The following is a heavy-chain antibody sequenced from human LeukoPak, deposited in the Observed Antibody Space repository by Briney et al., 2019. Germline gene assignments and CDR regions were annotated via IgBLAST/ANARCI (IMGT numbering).Heavy chain of an antibody. CDR1: GYTFTSYG. V-gene: IGHV1-18*01. CDR2: ISAYNGNT. Sequence: ASVKVSCKASGYTFTSYGISWVRQAPGQGLEWMGWISAYNGNTNYAQKLQGRVTMTTDTSTSTAYMELRSLRSDDTAVYYCARDAMIVVGPSTNTPDYWGQGTLVTVSS. D-gene: IGHD3-22*01. CDR3: ARDAMIVVGPSTNTPDY. J-gene: IGHJ4*02.